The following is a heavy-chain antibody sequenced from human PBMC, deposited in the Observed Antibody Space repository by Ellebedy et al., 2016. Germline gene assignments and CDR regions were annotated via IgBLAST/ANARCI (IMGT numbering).Heavy chain of an antibody. V-gene: IGHV4-59*01. J-gene: IGHJ4*02. CDR1: GGSMSNYY. Sequence: GSLRLSCTVSGGSMSNYYWSWIRQPPGERPEYIGYIYYSGSTDYNPSLKSRVTISIDRSKNQFSLNLDSVTAADTAVYYCARVPVGLRFGHFNSWGPGTLVTVSS. CDR2: IYYSGST. D-gene: IGHD5-12*01. CDR3: ARVPVGLRFGHFNS.